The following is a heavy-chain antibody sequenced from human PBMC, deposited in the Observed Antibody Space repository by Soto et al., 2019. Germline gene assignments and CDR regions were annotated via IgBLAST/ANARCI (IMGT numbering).Heavy chain of an antibody. CDR3: ARGFSIDWYTYYFDY. D-gene: IGHD3-3*02. CDR2: ISYSGST. CDR1: VASISGYH. V-gene: IGHV4-59*08. Sequence: TLSLTSTFHVASISGYHCIPIWYPPGKGLECLGYISYSGSTNYNPSLKSRVTMSIDTSKNQFSLKLNSVTAADTAVYYCARGFSIDWYTYYFDYWGQGPLVTVS. J-gene: IGHJ4*02.